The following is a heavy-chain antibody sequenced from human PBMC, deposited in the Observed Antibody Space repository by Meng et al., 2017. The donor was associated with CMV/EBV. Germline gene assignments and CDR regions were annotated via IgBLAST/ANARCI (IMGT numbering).Heavy chain of an antibody. CDR3: ARYPSNFDGFDI. CDR1: SGSNSSSSTD. V-gene: IGHV4-39*07. J-gene: IGHJ3*02. CDR2: SYYSRST. Sequence: VSSGSNSSSSTDSGTSGQPQGRELEWTGSSYYSRSTYDNPPHKSRVTISVDTYKTQFSLKLSSVTAADTAVYYCARYPSNFDGFDIWGQGTMVTVSS.